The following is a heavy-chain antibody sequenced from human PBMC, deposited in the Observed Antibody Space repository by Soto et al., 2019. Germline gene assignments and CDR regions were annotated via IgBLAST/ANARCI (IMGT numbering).Heavy chain of an antibody. Sequence: PLRLSCAASGFTFSSYAMHWVRQAPGKGLECVAVISYDGSNKYYADSVKGRFTISRDNSKNTLYLQMNSLRAEDTAVYYCARDPLWGTAMVLWYFDLWGRGTLVTVSS. CDR1: GFTFSSYA. CDR3: ARDPLWGTAMVLWYFDL. D-gene: IGHD5-18*01. CDR2: ISYDGSNK. V-gene: IGHV3-30-3*01. J-gene: IGHJ2*01.